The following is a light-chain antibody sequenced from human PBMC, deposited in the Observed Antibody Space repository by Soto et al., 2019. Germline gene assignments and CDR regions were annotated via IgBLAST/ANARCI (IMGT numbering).Light chain of an antibody. V-gene: IGLV1-51*02. CDR2: ENN. CDR1: SSNIGSNY. CDR3: GTWDSSLSGVV. J-gene: IGLJ3*02. Sequence: QSVLTQPPSVSAAPGQTVTISCSGSSSNIGSNYLSWYQLLPGTAPKLLIYENNKRPSGIPDRFSGSKSGTSATLGITGLQTGDEADYYCGTWDSSLSGVVFGGGTKLTVL.